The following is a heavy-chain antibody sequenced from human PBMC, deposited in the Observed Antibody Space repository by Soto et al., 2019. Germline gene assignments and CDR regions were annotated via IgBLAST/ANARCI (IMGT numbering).Heavy chain of an antibody. D-gene: IGHD2-15*01. CDR1: GGSISSYY. V-gene: IGHV4-34*01. CDR2: INHSGST. J-gene: IGHJ6*04. CDR3: ARADVVVVAATRYYYSSMDV. Sequence: SETLSLTCTVSGGSISSYYWSWIRQPPGKGLEWIGEINHSGSTNYNPSLKSRVIISVDTSKKQFSLKLSSVTAADTAVYYCARADVVVVAATRYYYSSMDVWGKGTTVTVSS.